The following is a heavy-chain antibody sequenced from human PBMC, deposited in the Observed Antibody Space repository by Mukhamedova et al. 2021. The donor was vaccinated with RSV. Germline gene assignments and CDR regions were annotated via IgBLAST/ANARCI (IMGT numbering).Heavy chain of an antibody. CDR3: ARRHLPMAV. J-gene: IGHJ6*04. CDR2: IYYRGST. Sequence: IRQSPGKGLEWIGYIYYRGSTNYNPSLKSRVTMSIDTSKNQFSLRLSSVTAADTAVYHCARRHLPMAVWGKGTTVTASS. V-gene: IGHV4-59*08.